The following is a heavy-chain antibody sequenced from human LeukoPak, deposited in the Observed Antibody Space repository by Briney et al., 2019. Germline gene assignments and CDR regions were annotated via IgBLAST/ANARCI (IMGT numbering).Heavy chain of an antibody. CDR1: GFTFSSYS. Sequence: GGSLRLSCAASGFTFSSYSMNWVRQAPGKGLEWVSSISSSSSYIYYADSVKGRFTISRDNAKNSLYLQMNSLRAEDTAVYYCASASGTTVTTHYYYYGMDVWGQGTTVTVSS. J-gene: IGHJ6*02. CDR3: ASASGTTVTTHYYYYGMDV. V-gene: IGHV3-21*01. D-gene: IGHD4-17*01. CDR2: ISSSSSYI.